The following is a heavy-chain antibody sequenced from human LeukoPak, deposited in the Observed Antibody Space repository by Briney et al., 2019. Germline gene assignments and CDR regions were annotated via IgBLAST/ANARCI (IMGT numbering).Heavy chain of an antibody. Sequence: GGSLRLSCAASGFTFSSYSMNWVRQAPGKGLVWVSRINTDGSSTSYADSVKGRFTISRDNAKNTLYLQMNSLRAEDTAVYYCARVAIAAAADYWGQGTLVTVSS. CDR2: INTDGSST. V-gene: IGHV3-74*01. CDR3: ARVAIAAAADY. CDR1: GFTFSSYS. D-gene: IGHD6-13*01. J-gene: IGHJ4*02.